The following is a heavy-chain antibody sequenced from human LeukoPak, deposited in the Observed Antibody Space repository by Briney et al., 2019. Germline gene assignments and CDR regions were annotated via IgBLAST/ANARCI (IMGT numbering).Heavy chain of an antibody. J-gene: IGHJ4*02. Sequence: GGSLRLSCAASGFTFSSYAMNWVRQAPGKGLEWVSAISSGGDNTYHADSVKGRFTISRDNSKNTLYLQMNSLTAEDTAVYYCAKEHYYDSGVDYWGQGTLVTVSS. V-gene: IGHV3-23*01. CDR2: ISSGGDNT. D-gene: IGHD3-22*01. CDR3: AKEHYYDSGVDY. CDR1: GFTFSSYA.